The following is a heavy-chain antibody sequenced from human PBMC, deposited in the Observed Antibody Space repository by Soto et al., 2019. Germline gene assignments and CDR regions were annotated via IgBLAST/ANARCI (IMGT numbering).Heavy chain of an antibody. CDR1: GGSISYNSYY. J-gene: IGHJ5*02. CDR2: IFYTGTT. D-gene: IGHD2-2*01. V-gene: IGHV4-39*02. Sequence: SETLSLTCSVSGGSISYNSYYWGWIRQPPGKGLEWVGGIFYTGTTYYSPSLKDRVTISVDTSKNSFSLNLSSVTAADTAVYYCARAEYQLLFPNWFDPWGQGTLVTVSS. CDR3: ARAEYQLLFPNWFDP.